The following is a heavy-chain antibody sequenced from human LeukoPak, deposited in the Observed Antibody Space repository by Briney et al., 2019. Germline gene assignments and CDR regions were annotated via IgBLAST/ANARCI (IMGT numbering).Heavy chain of an antibody. J-gene: IGHJ3*02. CDR2: ISGSGGST. CDR1: GFIHRSYA. D-gene: IGHD6-19*01. Sequence: GGALRLSRAASGFIHRSYAMRGVGQPPGRGREWVSAISGSGGSTYYPHSLKGRSTNHRDSHNKTLDLPVNSQSADDRPVCILAKARGWSHNDAFDIWGQGTMVTVSS. CDR3: AKARGWSHNDAFDI. V-gene: IGHV3-23*01.